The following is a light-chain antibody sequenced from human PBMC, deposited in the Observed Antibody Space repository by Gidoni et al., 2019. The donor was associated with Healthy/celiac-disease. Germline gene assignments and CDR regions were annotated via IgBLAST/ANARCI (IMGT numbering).Light chain of an antibody. CDR2: DVS. Sequence: QPALTQPPSLSGSPGLSITISCTRTSSDVGGYNYVSWYQQHPGKAPKLMIHDVSNRPSGVSNRISGSKCGNTASLTRSGLQAEDEADYYCSSYTSSSTLGVFGGGTKLTVL. J-gene: IGLJ3*02. CDR3: SSYTSSSTLGV. V-gene: IGLV2-14*03. CDR1: SSDVGGYNY.